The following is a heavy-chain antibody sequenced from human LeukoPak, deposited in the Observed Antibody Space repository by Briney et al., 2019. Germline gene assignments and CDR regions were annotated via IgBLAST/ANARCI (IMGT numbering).Heavy chain of an antibody. CDR1: GYTFTGYY. Sequence: SVKVSCKASGYTFTGYYMHWVRQAPGQGLEWMGGIMSMFGTAKYAQKFQGRVTITADESTSTAYMELSSLRSEDTAVYYCARGREIPAIGLDYWGQGTLVTVSS. D-gene: IGHD5-18*01. V-gene: IGHV1-69*13. CDR2: IMSMFGTA. J-gene: IGHJ4*02. CDR3: ARGREIPAIGLDY.